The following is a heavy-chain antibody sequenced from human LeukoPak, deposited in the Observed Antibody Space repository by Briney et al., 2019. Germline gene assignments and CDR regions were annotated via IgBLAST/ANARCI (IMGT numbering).Heavy chain of an antibody. V-gene: IGHV4-59*01. CDR2: IYYSGST. CDR3: ARWCPWELDAFDI. CDR1: GGSISSYY. D-gene: IGHD1-26*01. J-gene: IGHJ3*02. Sequence: SETLSLTCTVSGGSISSYYWSWIRQPPGKGLEWIGYIYYSGSTNYNPSLKSRVTISVDTSKNQFSLKLSSVTAADTAVYYCARWCPWELDAFDIWGQGTMVTVSS.